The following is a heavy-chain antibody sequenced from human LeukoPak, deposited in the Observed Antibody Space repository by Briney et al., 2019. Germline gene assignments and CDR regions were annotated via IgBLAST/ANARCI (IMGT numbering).Heavy chain of an antibody. CDR3: ARDLRECVVVPAATYYCYYGMDV. Sequence: ASVNVSFKASGGTFSSYAISWVRQAPGQGLEWMGGIIPIFGTANYAQKFQGRVTITADESTSTAYMGLSSLRSEDTAVYYCARDLRECVVVPAATYYCYYGMDVWGQGTTVTVSS. V-gene: IGHV1-69*13. CDR1: GGTFSSYA. CDR2: IIPIFGTA. D-gene: IGHD2-2*01. J-gene: IGHJ6*02.